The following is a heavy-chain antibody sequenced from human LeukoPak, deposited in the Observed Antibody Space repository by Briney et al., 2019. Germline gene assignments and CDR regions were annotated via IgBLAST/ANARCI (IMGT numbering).Heavy chain of an antibody. J-gene: IGHJ3*02. D-gene: IGHD1-20*01. CDR3: TRSPITVDDAFDI. CDR2: IRSKANSYAT. V-gene: IGHV3-73*01. Sequence: GGSLRLSCAASGFTFSGSAMHWVRQASGKGLEWVGRIRSKANSYATAYAASVKGRFTISRGDSKNTAYLQMNSLKTEDTAVYYCTRSPITVDDAFDIWGQGTMVTVSS. CDR1: GFTFSGSA.